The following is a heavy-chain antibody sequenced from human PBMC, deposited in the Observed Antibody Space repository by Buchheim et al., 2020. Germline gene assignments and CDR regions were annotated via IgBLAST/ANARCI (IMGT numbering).Heavy chain of an antibody. D-gene: IGHD6-19*01. CDR2: ISYDGSNK. J-gene: IGHJ4*02. CDR1: GFTFSSYA. CDR3: ARVDVTYSSDWNPLGY. V-gene: IGHV3-30-3*01. Sequence: QVQLVETGGGVVQPGRSLRLSCGASGFTFSSYAMHWVRQAPGKGLEWVAVISYDGSNKYYGDSVKGRFTISRDNSKNTLYLQMNSLRAEDTAVYFCARVDVTYSSDWNPLGYWGQGTL.